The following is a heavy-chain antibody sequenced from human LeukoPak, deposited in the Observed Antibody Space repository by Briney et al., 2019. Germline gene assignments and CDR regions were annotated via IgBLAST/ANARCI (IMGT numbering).Heavy chain of an antibody. CDR1: GFTFSSYA. CDR2: ISYDGSNK. V-gene: IGHV3-30-3*01. D-gene: IGHD4-11*01. CDR3: ARALTTTVSPGDY. J-gene: IGHJ4*02. Sequence: GGSLRLSCAASGFTFSSYAMHWVRQAPGKGLEWVAVISYDGSNKYYADSVKGRFTISRDSSKNTLYLQMNSLRAEDTAVYYCARALTTTVSPGDYWGQGTLVTVSS.